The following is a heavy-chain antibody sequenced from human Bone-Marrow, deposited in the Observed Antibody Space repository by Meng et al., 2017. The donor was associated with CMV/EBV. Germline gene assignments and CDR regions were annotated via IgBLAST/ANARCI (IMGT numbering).Heavy chain of an antibody. Sequence: GGSLRLSCAVSGLTFSHAWMSWVRQAPGKGLEWVGRIKSKTDGGTTDYAAPVKGRFTISRDDSKNTLYLQMNSLKTEDTAVYYCTTDGHYYDILTGYYHYYYGMDVWGQGTTVTASS. CDR3: TTDGHYYDILTGYYHYYYGMDV. CDR1: GLTFSHAW. CDR2: IKSKTDGGTT. V-gene: IGHV3-15*01. J-gene: IGHJ6*02. D-gene: IGHD3-9*01.